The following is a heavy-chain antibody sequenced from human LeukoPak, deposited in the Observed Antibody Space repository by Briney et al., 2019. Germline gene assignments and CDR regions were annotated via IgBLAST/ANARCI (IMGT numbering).Heavy chain of an antibody. V-gene: IGHV4-38-2*02. CDR3: ARLAYCGGDCFDAFDI. Sequence: SETLSLTCTVSGYSISSGYFWGWIRQSPGKGLDWIGIIYHSGSTYYNPSLKSRVTISVDTSKNQFSLKLSSVTAADTAVYYCARLAYCGGDCFDAFDIWGQGTMVTVSS. CDR2: IYHSGST. CDR1: GYSISSGYF. J-gene: IGHJ3*02. D-gene: IGHD2-21*02.